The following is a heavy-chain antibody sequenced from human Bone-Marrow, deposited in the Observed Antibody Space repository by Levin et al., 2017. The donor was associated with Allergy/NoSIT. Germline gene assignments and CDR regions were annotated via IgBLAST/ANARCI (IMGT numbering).Heavy chain of an antibody. D-gene: IGHD6-13*01. Sequence: KVSCKDSGYSFTSYWISWVRQMPGKGLEWMGRIDPSDSYTNYSPSFQGHVTISADKSISTAYLQWSILKASDTAMYYCATTHRSSWYLPLVWGKGTTVSVSS. J-gene: IGHJ6*04. CDR3: ATTHRSSWYLPLV. CDR2: IDPSDSYT. CDR1: GYSFTSYW. V-gene: IGHV5-10-1*01.